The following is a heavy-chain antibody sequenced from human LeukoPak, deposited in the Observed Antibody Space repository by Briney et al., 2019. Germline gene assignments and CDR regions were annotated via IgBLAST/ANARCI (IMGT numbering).Heavy chain of an antibody. V-gene: IGHV4-34*01. Sequence: SETPSLTCAVYGGSFSGYYWSWIRQPPGKGLEWIGEINHSGSTNYNPSLKSRVTISVDTSKNQFSLKLSSVTAADTAVYYCARGPHTGVNYYDSSGYYYWGQGTLVTVSS. D-gene: IGHD3-22*01. J-gene: IGHJ4*02. CDR1: GGSFSGYY. CDR3: ARGPHTGVNYYDSSGYYY. CDR2: INHSGST.